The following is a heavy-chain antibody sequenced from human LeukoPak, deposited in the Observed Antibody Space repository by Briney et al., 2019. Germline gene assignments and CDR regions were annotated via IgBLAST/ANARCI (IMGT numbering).Heavy chain of an antibody. J-gene: IGHJ6*02. CDR1: GSRFTSYW. D-gene: IGHD2-2*01. Sequence: GGSLKISCKGSGSRFTSYWIGWARQLPGKGLEWMGIIYPGDSDTRYSPSFQGQVTISADKSISTAYLQWSSLKASDTAMYYCARLMWDIVVVPAASPDPAGYGMDVWGQGTTVTVSS. CDR3: ARLMWDIVVVPAASPDPAGYGMDV. V-gene: IGHV5-51*01. CDR2: IYPGDSDT.